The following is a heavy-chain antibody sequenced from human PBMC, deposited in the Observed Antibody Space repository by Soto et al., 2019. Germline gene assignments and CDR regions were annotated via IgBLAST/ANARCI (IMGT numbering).Heavy chain of an antibody. Sequence: SETLSLTCTVSGGSISSYYWSWIRQPPGKGLECIGYIYYSGSTNYNPSLKSRVTISVDTSKNQFSLKLSSVTAADTAVYYCARLEVNWNYVLGDYYYYMDVWGKGTTVTVSS. CDR1: GGSISSYY. CDR3: ARLEVNWNYVLGDYYYYMDV. V-gene: IGHV4-59*08. J-gene: IGHJ6*03. D-gene: IGHD1-7*01. CDR2: IYYSGST.